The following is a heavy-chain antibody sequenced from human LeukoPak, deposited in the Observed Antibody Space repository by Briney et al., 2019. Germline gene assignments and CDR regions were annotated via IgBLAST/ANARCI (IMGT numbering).Heavy chain of an antibody. J-gene: IGHJ4*02. CDR3: AKDLNTVVMQYFDS. CDR1: GFPSSSYG. V-gene: IGHV3-30*02. CDR2: IRYDGKTE. D-gene: IGHD2-21*01. Sequence: GGSLRHSCTGSGFPSSSYGMHWVRQTPDRGLEWVAFIRYDGKTEYYADSVKGRFTIAREDSHSTVHLHMKDLRPDDAAVYFCAKDLNTVVMQYFDSWGQGTLVSVSS.